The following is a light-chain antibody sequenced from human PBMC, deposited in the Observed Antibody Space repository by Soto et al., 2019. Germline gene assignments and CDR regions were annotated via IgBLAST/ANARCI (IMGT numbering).Light chain of an antibody. J-gene: IGKJ4*01. CDR2: DAS. CDR3: QQSSNWPLT. V-gene: IGKV3-11*01. Sequence: EIVLTQSPATLSLSPGERATLSCRASQSVSRYLAWYQQKPGQAPRLLIYDASNRATGIPARFSGSGSGTDFTITISSLEPEDFAVYYCQQSSNWPLTFGGGTKVEIK. CDR1: QSVSRY.